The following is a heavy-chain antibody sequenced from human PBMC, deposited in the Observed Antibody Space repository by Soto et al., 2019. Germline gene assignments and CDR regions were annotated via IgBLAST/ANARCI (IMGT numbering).Heavy chain of an antibody. CDR1: GYSFTRYG. CDR3: AMVDVYVTPSPQDV. D-gene: IGHD2-8*01. Sequence: GASVKVSCKASGYSFTRYGIGWARQAPGQGLEWMGWINAYNGNTNYAQNLQGRLTLTTDTSTTTAYMELRSLRSNDTAIYYCAMVDVYVTPSPQDVWGQRTTVTGSS. CDR2: INAYNGNT. J-gene: IGHJ6*02. V-gene: IGHV1-18*01.